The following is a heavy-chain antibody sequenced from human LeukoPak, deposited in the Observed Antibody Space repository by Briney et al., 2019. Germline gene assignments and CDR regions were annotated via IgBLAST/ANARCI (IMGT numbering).Heavy chain of an antibody. CDR1: GYTFTSYD. D-gene: IGHD6-19*01. CDR2: MNPNSGNT. CDR3: ARGLRDSSGREYFQH. J-gene: IGHJ1*01. Sequence: ASVKVSCKXSGYTFTSYDISWVRQATGQGLEWMGWMNPNSGNTGYAQTFQGRVTMTRNTSISTAYMELSSLRSEDTAVYYCARGLRDSSGREYFQHWGQGTLVTVSS. V-gene: IGHV1-8*01.